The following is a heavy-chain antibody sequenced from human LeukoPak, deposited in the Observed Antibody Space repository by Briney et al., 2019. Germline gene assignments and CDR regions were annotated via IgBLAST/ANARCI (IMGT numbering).Heavy chain of an antibody. J-gene: IGHJ4*02. D-gene: IGHD2-2*01. V-gene: IGHV1-18*01. CDR1: GYTFTSYG. Sequence: ASVKVSCKASGYTFTSYGISWVRQAPGQGLEWMGWISAYNGNTNYAQKLQGRVTMTTGTSTSTAYMELSRLRSDDTAVYYCATIPAALKHNFDYWGQGTLVTVSS. CDR3: ATIPAALKHNFDY. CDR2: ISAYNGNT.